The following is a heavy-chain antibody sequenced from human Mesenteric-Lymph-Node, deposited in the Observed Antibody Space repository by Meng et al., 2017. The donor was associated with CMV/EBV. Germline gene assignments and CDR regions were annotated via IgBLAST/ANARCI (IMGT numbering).Heavy chain of an antibody. CDR1: GYTFTGYY. CDR2: IIPILGIA. V-gene: IGHV1-69*10. D-gene: IGHD2-2*01. Sequence: SVKVSCKASGYTFTGYYMHWVRQAPGQGLEWMGGIIPILGIANYAQKFQGRVTITADKSTSTAYMELSSLRSEDTAVYYCAGGGSPYCSSTSCYGFFSDYWGQGTLVTVSS. CDR3: AGGGSPYCSSTSCYGFFSDY. J-gene: IGHJ4*02.